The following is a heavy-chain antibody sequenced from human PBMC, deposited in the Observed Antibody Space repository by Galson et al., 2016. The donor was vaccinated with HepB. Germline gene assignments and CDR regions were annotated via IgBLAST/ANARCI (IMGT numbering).Heavy chain of an antibody. CDR3: AGRLDY. V-gene: IGHV4-59*03. CDR2: IYSTGST. J-gene: IGHJ4*02. CDR1: GASISSYY. Sequence: LSLTCTVSGASISSYYWTWVRQAPGKGLEWIGQIYSTGSTNYNPSLASRATMSVDTSKNEFSLQMTSVTAADTAVNYCAGRLDYWGQGILVSVSS.